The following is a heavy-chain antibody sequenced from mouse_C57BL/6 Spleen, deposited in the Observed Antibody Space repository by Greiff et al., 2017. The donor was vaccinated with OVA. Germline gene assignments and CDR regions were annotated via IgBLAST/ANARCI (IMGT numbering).Heavy chain of an antibody. CDR2: INPSTGGT. D-gene: IGHD2-4*01. CDR1: GYSFTGYY. V-gene: IGHV1-42*01. Sequence: VQLQQSGPELVKPGASVKISCKASGYSFTGYYMNWVKQSPEKSLEWIGEINPSTGGTTYNQKFKAKATLTVDKSSSTAYMQLKSLTSEDSAVYYCARERDEYDGYLDVWGTGTTVTVSS. CDR3: ARERDEYDGYLDV. J-gene: IGHJ1*03.